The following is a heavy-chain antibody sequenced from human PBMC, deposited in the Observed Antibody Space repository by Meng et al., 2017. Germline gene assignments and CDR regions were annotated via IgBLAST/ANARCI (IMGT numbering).Heavy chain of an antibody. CDR3: ARDVGGDYETLFDY. CDR1: GGSVGSGNYY. V-gene: IGHV4-61*01. D-gene: IGHD4-17*01. J-gene: IGHJ4*02. CDR2: IVYSGST. Sequence: HVQLQESGPGLGRPSETLSLTCTVSGGSVGSGNYYWSWIRQPPGKGLEWIGYIVYSGSTTYNPSLKTRVTISVDTSKNQFSLKLTSVTAADTAVYFCARDVGGDYETLFDYWGQGTLVTVSS.